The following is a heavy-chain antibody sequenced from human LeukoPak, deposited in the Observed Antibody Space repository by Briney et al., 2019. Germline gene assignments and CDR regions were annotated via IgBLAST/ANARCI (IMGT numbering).Heavy chain of an antibody. Sequence: GASVKVSCKASGGTFSTYAISWMRQAPGQGLKWMGGIIPIFGTANYAQKFQGRVTMTTDTSTSTAYMELRSLRSDDTAVYYCAREYYDILTDTDDAFDIWGQGTMVTVSS. CDR1: GGTFSTYA. CDR2: IIPIFGTA. CDR3: AREYYDILTDTDDAFDI. J-gene: IGHJ3*02. V-gene: IGHV1-69*05. D-gene: IGHD3-9*01.